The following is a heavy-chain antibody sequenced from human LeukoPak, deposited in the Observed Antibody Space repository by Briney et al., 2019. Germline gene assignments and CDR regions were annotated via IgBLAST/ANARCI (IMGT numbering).Heavy chain of an antibody. J-gene: IGHJ4*02. CDR3: ARGPTRNYFDY. CDR1: GGTISRYN. CDR2: IYYSGTT. V-gene: IGHV4-59*01. Sequence: SETLSLTCTVSGGTISRYNWSWIRQPPRKGLEWSGYIYYSGTTNYIPSLKSRVTISVDTSKNQFSLKLSSVTAADTAVYYCARGPTRNYFDYWGQGTLVTVSS.